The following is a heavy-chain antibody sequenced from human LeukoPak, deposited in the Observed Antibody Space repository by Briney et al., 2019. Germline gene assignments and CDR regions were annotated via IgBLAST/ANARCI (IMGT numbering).Heavy chain of an antibody. V-gene: IGHV1-2*06. CDR1: GYTFTGYY. Sequence: ASVKVSCKASGYTFTGYYMHWVRQALGQGLEWMGRINPNSGGTNYAQKFQGRVTMTRDTSISTAYMELSRLRSDDTAVYYCARLYYGSGSPPDYWGQGTLVTVSS. D-gene: IGHD3-10*01. CDR2: INPNSGGT. J-gene: IGHJ4*02. CDR3: ARLYYGSGSPPDY.